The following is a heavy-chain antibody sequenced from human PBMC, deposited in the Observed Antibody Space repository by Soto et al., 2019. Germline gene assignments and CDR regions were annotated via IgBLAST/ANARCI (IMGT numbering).Heavy chain of an antibody. Sequence: PGESLKISCKASGYSFTGYWIGWVRQMPGKGLEWMGIIYPADSDTRYSPSFQGQVTISVDKSISTAYLQWSSLKASDTAMFYCARPILSSSWTGRPPRYYYGMDVWGQGTTVTVSS. CDR3: ARPILSSSWTGRPPRYYYGMDV. V-gene: IGHV5-51*01. CDR2: IYPADSDT. D-gene: IGHD6-13*01. CDR1: GYSFTGYW. J-gene: IGHJ6*02.